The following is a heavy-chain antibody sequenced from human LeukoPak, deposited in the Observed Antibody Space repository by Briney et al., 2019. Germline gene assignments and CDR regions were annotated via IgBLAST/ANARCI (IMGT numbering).Heavy chain of an antibody. CDR1: GFTFSSYA. CDR2: ISGSGGST. D-gene: IGHD1-26*01. J-gene: IGHJ4*02. V-gene: IGHV3-23*01. CDR3: AALNGMVGAEYYFDY. Sequence: GSLRLSCAASGFTFSSYAMSWVRQAPGKGLEWVSAISGSGGSTYYADSVKGRFTISRDNSKNTLYLQMNSLRAEDTAVYYCAALNGMVGAEYYFDYWGQGTLVTVSS.